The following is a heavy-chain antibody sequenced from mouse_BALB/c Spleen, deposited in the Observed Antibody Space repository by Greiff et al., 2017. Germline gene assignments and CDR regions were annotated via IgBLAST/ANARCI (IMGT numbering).Heavy chain of an antibody. Sequence: EVKLMESGGGLVKLGGSLKLSCAASGFTFSSYYMSWVRQTPEKRLELVAAINSNGGSTYYPDTVKGRFTISRDNAKNTLYLQMSSLKSEDTAMYYCATLYGNYVSWFAYWGQGTLVTVSA. CDR2: INSNGGST. V-gene: IGHV5-6-2*01. CDR3: ATLYGNYVSWFAY. CDR1: GFTFSSYY. J-gene: IGHJ3*01. D-gene: IGHD2-1*01.